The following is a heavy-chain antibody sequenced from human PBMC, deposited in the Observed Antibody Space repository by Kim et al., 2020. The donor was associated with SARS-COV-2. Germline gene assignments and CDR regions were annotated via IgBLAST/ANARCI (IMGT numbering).Heavy chain of an antibody. CDR3: AREPRYCSSTSCYVLYDY. CDR1: GDSVSSNSAA. V-gene: IGHV6-1*01. CDR2: TYYRSKWYN. D-gene: IGHD2-2*01. Sequence: SQTLSLTCAISGDSVSSNSAAWNWIRQSPSRGLEWLGRTYYRSKWYNDYAVSVKSRITINPDTSKNQFSLQLNSVTPEDTAVYYCAREPRYCSSTSCYVLYDYWGQGTLVTVSS. J-gene: IGHJ4*02.